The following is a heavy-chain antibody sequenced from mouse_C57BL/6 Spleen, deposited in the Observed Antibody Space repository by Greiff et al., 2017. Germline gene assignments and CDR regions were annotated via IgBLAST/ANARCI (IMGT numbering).Heavy chain of an antibody. D-gene: IGHD1-1*02. CDR1: GYTFTSYW. V-gene: IGHV1-61*01. CDR3: SKRGLGGSNWYFDV. CDR2: IYPSDSET. Sequence: QVQLQQPGAELVRPGSSVKLSCKASGYTFTSYWMHWVKQRPGQGLEWIGNIYPSDSETHYNQKFKGKATLTVDTSSSPAYMQLSSLTSEDSAVSYGSKRGLGGSNWYFDVWGTGTTVTVSS. J-gene: IGHJ1*03.